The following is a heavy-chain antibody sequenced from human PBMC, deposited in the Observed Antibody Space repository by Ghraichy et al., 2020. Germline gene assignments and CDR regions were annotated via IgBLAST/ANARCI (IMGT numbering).Heavy chain of an antibody. D-gene: IGHD3-22*01. CDR3: ARDDPTYYNDSSGYYSGYFDY. V-gene: IGHV1-18*04. CDR1: GYTFTSYG. CDR2: ISAYNGKT. Sequence: ASVKVSCKASGYTFTSYGISWVRQAPGQGLEWMGGISAYNGKTNYAQKLKGRVTMTTDTSTSTAYMELRSLRSDDTAVYYCARDDPTYYNDSSGYYSGYFDYCGQGTRVTVSS. J-gene: IGHJ4*02.